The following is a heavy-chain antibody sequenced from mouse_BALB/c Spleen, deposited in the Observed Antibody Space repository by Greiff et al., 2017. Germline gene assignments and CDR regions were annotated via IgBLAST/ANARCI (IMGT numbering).Heavy chain of an antibody. J-gene: IGHJ3*01. CDR1: GYSFTGYF. D-gene: IGHD2-3*01. Sequence: VQLQQSGPELVKPGASVKISCKASGYSFTGYFMNWVKQSRGKSLEWIGRINPYNGDTFYNQKFKGKATLTVDKSSSTAHMELLSLASEDSAVYNCGHMSPFAYWGQGTPVTVSA. V-gene: IGHV1-20*02. CDR3: GHMSPFAY. CDR2: INPYNGDT.